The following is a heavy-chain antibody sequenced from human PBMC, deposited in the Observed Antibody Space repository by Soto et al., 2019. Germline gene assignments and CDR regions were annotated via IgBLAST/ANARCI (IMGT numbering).Heavy chain of an antibody. CDR3: AAFGVIGEPFGY. J-gene: IGHJ4*02. CDR1: GGSISSGDYY. CDR2: IYYSGST. Sequence: TSETLSLTCTVSGGSISSGDYYWSWIRQPPGKGLEWIGYIYYSGSTYYNPSLKSRVTLLLDTPSNQFSLRLSSLTAADTAVYYCAAFGVIGEPFGYWGQGSLVTVSS. D-gene: IGHD3-10*01. V-gene: IGHV4-30-4*01.